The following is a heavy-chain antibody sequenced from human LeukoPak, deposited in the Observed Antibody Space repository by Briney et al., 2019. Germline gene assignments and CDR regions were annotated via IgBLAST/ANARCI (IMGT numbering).Heavy chain of an antibody. Sequence: GGSLILSCAASGFTFSSYAMSWVRQAPGTGLEWVSAISGSGGSTYYADSVKGRFTISRDNSKNTLYLQMNSLRAEDTAAYYCAKDFYDTALYFDYWGQGTLVTVSS. V-gene: IGHV3-23*01. CDR2: ISGSGGST. D-gene: IGHD2/OR15-2a*01. CDR3: AKDFYDTALYFDY. J-gene: IGHJ4*02. CDR1: GFTFSSYA.